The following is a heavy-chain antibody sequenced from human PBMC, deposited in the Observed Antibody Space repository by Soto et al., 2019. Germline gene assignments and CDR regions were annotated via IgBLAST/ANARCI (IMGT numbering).Heavy chain of an antibody. J-gene: IGHJ3*02. CDR3: ARSGVYSGSYIDAFDI. CDR1: GGSISSGDYY. D-gene: IGHD1-26*01. Sequence: PSETLSLTCTVSGGSISSGDYYWSWIRQPPGKGLEWIGYIYYSGSTYYNPSLKSRVTISVGTSKNQFSLKLSSVTAADTAVYYCARSGVYSGSYIDAFDIWGQGTMVT. CDR2: IYYSGST. V-gene: IGHV4-30-4*01.